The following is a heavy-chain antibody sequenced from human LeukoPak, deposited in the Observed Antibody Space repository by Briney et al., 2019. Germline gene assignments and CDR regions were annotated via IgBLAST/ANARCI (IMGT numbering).Heavy chain of an antibody. CDR2: ISSSSSYI. CDR3: ARDLGGYYHFDY. D-gene: IGHD3-22*01. CDR1: GFTFSSYS. V-gene: IGHV3-21*01. Sequence: GGSLRLSCAASGFTFSSYSMNWVRQAPGKGLEWVSSISSSSSYIYYADSVKGRFTISRDNAKNSLYLQMNSLRAEDTAVYYCARDLGGYYHFDYWGQGTLSPSPQ. J-gene: IGHJ4*02.